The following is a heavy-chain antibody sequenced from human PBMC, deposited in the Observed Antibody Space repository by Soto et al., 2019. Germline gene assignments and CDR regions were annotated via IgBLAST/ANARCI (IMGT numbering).Heavy chain of an antibody. V-gene: IGHV1-18*01. J-gene: IGHJ2*01. CDR2: ISASTRNT. CDR3: VRCYCSVGSCYACWHFDL. D-gene: IGHD2-15*01. Sequence: VPLVQSGGEVKQPGASVKVSCQASGYTFSDYAISWVRQAPGQGLEWMGWISASTRNTDQAQNFQGRVIMTLDTSTNTAYMELRSLRSDDTAVYYCVRCYCSVGSCYACWHFDLWGRGTLVTVSS. CDR1: GYTFSDYA.